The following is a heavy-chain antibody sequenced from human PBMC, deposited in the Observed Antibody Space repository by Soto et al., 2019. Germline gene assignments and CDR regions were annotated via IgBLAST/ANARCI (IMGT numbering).Heavy chain of an antibody. CDR2: ISGSGGST. D-gene: IGHD2-2*01. CDR1: VFTFSSYA. CDR3: AKDGYVVVTAARYYYGMEV. Sequence: VGSLRLSCASSVFTFSSYAMSCVRHSPGKWLEWVSAISGSGGSTYYADSVKGRFTISRDNSKNKLYLQMNSLRAEDTAVYYCAKDGYVVVTAARYYYGMEVWGQGTTVTVSS. V-gene: IGHV3-23*01. J-gene: IGHJ6*01.